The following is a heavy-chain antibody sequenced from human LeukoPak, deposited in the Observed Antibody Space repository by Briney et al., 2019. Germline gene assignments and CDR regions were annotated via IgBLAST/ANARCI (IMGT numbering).Heavy chain of an antibody. CDR1: GFTFSSYW. V-gene: IGHV3-74*01. J-gene: IGHJ4*02. D-gene: IGHD3-16*01. Sequence: GGSLRLSCAASGFTFSSYWMHWVRQAPGKGPVWVARTNRDGSSTAYADSVKGRFTISRDNAKNTLYLQMNSLRTEDTAVYYCVTFAWGIPYWGQGTLVSVTS. CDR2: TNRDGSST. CDR3: VTFAWGIPY.